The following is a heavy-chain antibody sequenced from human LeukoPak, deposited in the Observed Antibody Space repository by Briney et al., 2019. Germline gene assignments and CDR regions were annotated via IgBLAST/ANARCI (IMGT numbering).Heavy chain of an antibody. CDR2: IYYRGST. CDR3: ARAIRPHPYYGSGSYYNVDYYYYMDV. D-gene: IGHD3-10*01. V-gene: IGHV4-59*01. Sequence: SGPTLVKPSETLSLTCTISGGSISSYYWSWIRQPPGKGLEWIGYIYYRGSTNYNPSLKSRVTISVDTSKNQFSLKLSSVTAADTAVYYCARAIRPHPYYGSGSYYNVDYYYYMDVWGKGTTVTVSS. CDR1: GGSISSYY. J-gene: IGHJ6*03.